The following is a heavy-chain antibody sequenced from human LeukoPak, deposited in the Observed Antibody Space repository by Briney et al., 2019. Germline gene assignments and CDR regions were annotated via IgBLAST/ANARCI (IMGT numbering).Heavy chain of an antibody. V-gene: IGHV3-21*01. J-gene: IGHJ5*02. CDR3: ARDSPQT. CDR1: GFTFSSYG. Sequence: PGGSLRLSCAASGFTFSSYGMSWVRQAPGKGLEWVSSISSSGSYIYYADSVKGRFTISRDNAKNSLYLQMNSLRAEDTAVYYCARDSPQTWGQGTLVTVSS. CDR2: ISSSGSYI.